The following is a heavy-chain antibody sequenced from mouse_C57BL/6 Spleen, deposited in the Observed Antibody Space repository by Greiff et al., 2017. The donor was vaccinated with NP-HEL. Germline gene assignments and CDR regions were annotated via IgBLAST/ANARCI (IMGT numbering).Heavy chain of an antibody. J-gene: IGHJ4*01. V-gene: IGHV1-52*01. D-gene: IGHD3-2*02. CDR3: ARDGSSGTGYYAMDY. CDR2: IDPSDSET. CDR1: GYTFTSYW. Sequence: QVHVKQPGAELVRPGSSVKLSCKASGYTFTSYWMHWVKQRPIQGLEWIGNIDPSDSETHYNQKFKDKATLTVDKSSSTAYMQLSSLTSEDSAVYYCARDGSSGTGYYAMDYWGQGTSVTVSS.